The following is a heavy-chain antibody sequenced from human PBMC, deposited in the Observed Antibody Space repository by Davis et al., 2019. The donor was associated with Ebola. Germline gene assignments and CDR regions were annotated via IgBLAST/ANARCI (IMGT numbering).Heavy chain of an antibody. CDR1: GFTFSGSA. CDR2: IRSKANSYAT. CDR3: IGSWR. V-gene: IGHV3-73*01. J-gene: IGHJ4*02. D-gene: IGHD3-16*01. Sequence: GESLKISCAASGFTFSGSAMHWVRQASGKGLEWVGRIRSKANSYATAYAASVKGRFTISRDDSKNTAYLQMNSLRAEDTAVYYCIGSWRWGQGTLVTVSS.